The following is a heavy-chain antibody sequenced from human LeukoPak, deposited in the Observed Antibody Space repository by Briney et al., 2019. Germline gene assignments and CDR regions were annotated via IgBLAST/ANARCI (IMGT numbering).Heavy chain of an antibody. J-gene: IGHJ4*02. D-gene: IGHD3-9*01. CDR3: ASEQTYYDILTGYYIGY. CDR1: GYSFTSYW. V-gene: IGHV5-10-1*01. Sequence: PGESLKISCKGSGYSFTSYWISWVRQMPGKGLERMGRIDPSDSYTNYSPSFQGHVTISADKSISTAYLQWSSLKASDTAMYYCASEQTYYDILTGYYIGYWGQGTLVTVSS. CDR2: IDPSDSYT.